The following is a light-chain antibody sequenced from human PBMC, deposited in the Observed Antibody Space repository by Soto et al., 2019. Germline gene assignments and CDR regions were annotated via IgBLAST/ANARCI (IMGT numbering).Light chain of an antibody. CDR1: QSVSSN. CDR2: GAS. Sequence: IVLKKSPATLSVSPVDRATLSCRASQSVSSNLAWYQQKPGQTPRLLIYGASTRATGIPARFSGSGSGTEFTLTISSLEPEDFAVYYCQQRSNWPRTFGQGTKVDIK. CDR3: QQRSNWPRT. J-gene: IGKJ1*01. V-gene: IGKV3-15*01.